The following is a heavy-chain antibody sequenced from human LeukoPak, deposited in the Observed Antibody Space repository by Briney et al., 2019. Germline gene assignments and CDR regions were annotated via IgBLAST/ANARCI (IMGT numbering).Heavy chain of an antibody. CDR3: ARTREQLQVLDY. CDR1: GFSFGSYG. D-gene: IGHD6-19*01. V-gene: IGHV3-30*03. J-gene: IGHJ4*02. CDR2: ISHEGSSQ. Sequence: SGGSLRLSCAASGFSFGSYGKHWVCQAPGKGLEWVAVISHEGSSQYYADSVKGRFTISRDNSKNMVYLQMNSLRDEDTAVYYCARTREQLQVLDYWGQGTLVTVSS.